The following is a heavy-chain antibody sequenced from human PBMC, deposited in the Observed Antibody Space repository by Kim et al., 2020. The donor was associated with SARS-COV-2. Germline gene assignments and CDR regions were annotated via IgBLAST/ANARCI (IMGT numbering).Heavy chain of an antibody. V-gene: IGHV3-30*04. CDR3: ASKDLEGVADY. CDR1: GLTFSSYA. J-gene: IGHJ4*02. D-gene: IGHD2-15*01. CDR2: ISYDGSNK. Sequence: GGSLRLSCAASGLTFSSYAMHWVRQAPGKGLEWVAVISYDGSNKYYADSVKGRFTISRDNSKNTLYLQMNSLRAEDTAVYYCASKDLEGVADYWGQGTL.